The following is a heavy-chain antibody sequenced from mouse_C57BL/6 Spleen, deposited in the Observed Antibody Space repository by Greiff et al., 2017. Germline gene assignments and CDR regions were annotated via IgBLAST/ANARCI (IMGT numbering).Heavy chain of an antibody. D-gene: IGHD2-4*01. CDR1: GYTFTGHG. V-gene: IGHV1-53*01. CDR2: ISPSNGGT. Sequence: VQLQQPGTELVKPGASVKLSCKASGYTFTGHGIHWGKQRPGQGLDWIGNISPSNGGTNYNEKVKSKATLTVDESSSTAYMQLSSLTSEDSAVYYCALYYDSIIDYWGQGTSVTVSS. J-gene: IGHJ4*01. CDR3: ALYYDSIIDY.